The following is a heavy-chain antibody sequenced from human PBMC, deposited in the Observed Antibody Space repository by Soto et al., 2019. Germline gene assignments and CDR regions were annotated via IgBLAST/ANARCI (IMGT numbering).Heavy chain of an antibody. V-gene: IGHV4-34*01. CDR3: ARDKITGLFDY. J-gene: IGHJ4*02. Sequence: QVQLQQWGAGLLKPSGTLSLTCAVYGGSFSGYYWTWIRQPPAPGLEWIGEINRSASTNYNPSLKSRVTISVDTSNNQFSLKLTSVTAADTAVYYCARDKITGLFDYWGQGTLVTVSS. D-gene: IGHD2-8*02. CDR1: GGSFSGYY. CDR2: INRSAST.